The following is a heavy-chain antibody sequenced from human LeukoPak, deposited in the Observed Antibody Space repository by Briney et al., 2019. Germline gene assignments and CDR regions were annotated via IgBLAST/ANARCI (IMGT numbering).Heavy chain of an antibody. D-gene: IGHD5-12*01. Sequence: PSETLSLTCTVSGGSISSYYWSWIRQPPGKGLEWIGYIYYSGSTNYNPSLKSRVTISVDTSKNQFSLKLSSVTAADTAVYYCARPGWLTNDAFDIWGQGTMVTVSS. CDR1: GGSISSYY. CDR2: IYYSGST. V-gene: IGHV4-59*08. CDR3: ARPGWLTNDAFDI. J-gene: IGHJ3*02.